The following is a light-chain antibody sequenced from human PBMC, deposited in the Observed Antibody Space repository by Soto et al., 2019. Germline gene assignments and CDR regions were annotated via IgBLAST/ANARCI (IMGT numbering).Light chain of an antibody. J-gene: IGLJ2*01. CDR1: SSDVGGYNY. V-gene: IGLV2-14*03. CDR3: SSFASSIPLV. Sequence: QSVLTQPASVSGSPGQSITISFTGTSSDVGGYNYVSWYQQHPGKAPKLLICDVTNRPSGVSNRFSGSKSGNTASLTISGLQTEDEADYYCSSFASSIPLVFGGGTKVTVL. CDR2: DVT.